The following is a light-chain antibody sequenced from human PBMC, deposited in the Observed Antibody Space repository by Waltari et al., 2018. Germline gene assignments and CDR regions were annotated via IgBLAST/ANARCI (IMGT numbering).Light chain of an antibody. J-gene: IGLJ2*01. CDR3: SSYTSSTTLLLI. Sequence: QSALTQPASVSGSPGQSITISCTGTSSDVGGYNYVSWYQKHPGKATKLLIYDVSNRPSGVSNRFSASKSGNTASLIISGLQAEDEADYYCSSYTSSTTLLLIFGGGTKLTVL. CDR1: SSDVGGYNY. CDR2: DVS. V-gene: IGLV2-14*03.